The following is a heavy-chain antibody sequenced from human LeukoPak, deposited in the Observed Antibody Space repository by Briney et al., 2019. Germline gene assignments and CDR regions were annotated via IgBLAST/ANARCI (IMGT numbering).Heavy chain of an antibody. Sequence: KTGGSLRLSCAASGFTFSSYSMNWVHQAPGKGLEWVSSISSSSSYIYYADSVKGRFTISRDNAKNSLYLQMNSLRAEDTAVYYCARDSEGSSWAYYFDYWGQGTLVTVSS. CDR1: GFTFSSYS. J-gene: IGHJ4*02. CDR2: ISSSSSYI. D-gene: IGHD6-13*01. CDR3: ARDSEGSSWAYYFDY. V-gene: IGHV3-21*01.